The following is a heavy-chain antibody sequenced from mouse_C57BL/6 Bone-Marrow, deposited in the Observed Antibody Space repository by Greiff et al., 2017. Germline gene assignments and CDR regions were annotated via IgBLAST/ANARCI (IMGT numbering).Heavy chain of an antibody. J-gene: IGHJ1*03. CDR2: IDPSDSYT. CDR3: AREAGKEYFDV. V-gene: IGHV1-59*01. Sequence: VQLQQPGAELVRPGTSVKLSCKASGYTFTSYWMHWVKQRPGQGLEWIGVIDPSDSYTNYNQKFKGKDTLTVDTSSSTAYMQLSSLTSEDSAVYYCAREAGKEYFDVWGTGTTVTVAS. D-gene: IGHD4-1*01. CDR1: GYTFTSYW.